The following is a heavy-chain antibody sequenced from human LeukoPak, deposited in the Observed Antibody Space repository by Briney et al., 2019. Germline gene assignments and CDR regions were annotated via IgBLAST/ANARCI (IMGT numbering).Heavy chain of an antibody. J-gene: IGHJ4*02. CDR2: ISGSGGST. CDR3: ATQSVYDILTGYYWGDY. D-gene: IGHD3-9*01. V-gene: IGHV3-23*01. Sequence: PGGSLRLSCAASGFTFSSYAMGWVRQAPGKGLEWVSAISGSGGSTYYADSVKGRFTISRDNSKNTLYLQMNSLRAEDTAVYYCATQSVYDILTGYYWGDYWGQGTLVTVSS. CDR1: GFTFSSYA.